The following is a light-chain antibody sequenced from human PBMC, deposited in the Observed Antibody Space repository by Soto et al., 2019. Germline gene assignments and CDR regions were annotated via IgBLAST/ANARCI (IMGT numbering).Light chain of an antibody. CDR1: RSDVGGYNY. CDR3: CSYTSSSTYV. Sequence: QSALTQPASVSGSPGQSITISCTGTRSDVGGYNYVYWHQHHPDKAPKLIIYDVTNRPSGVSDRFSGSKSGNTASLTISGLQAEDEADYYCCSYTSSSTYVFGPGTKLTVL. J-gene: IGLJ1*01. CDR2: DVT. V-gene: IGLV2-14*03.